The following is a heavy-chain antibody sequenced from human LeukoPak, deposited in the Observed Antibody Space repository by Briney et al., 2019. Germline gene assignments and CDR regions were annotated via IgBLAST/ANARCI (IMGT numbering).Heavy chain of an antibody. CDR2: IYYSGST. CDR3: ARSGRGKGSGGRWYFDY. J-gene: IGHJ4*02. V-gene: IGHV4-39*01. CDR1: GGSISSSSYY. Sequence: SETLSLTCTVSGGSISSSSYYWGWIRQPPGKGLEWIGSIYYSGSTYYNPSLKSRVTISVDTSKNQFSLKLSSVTAADTAVYYCARSGRGKGSGGRWYFDYWGQGTLVTVSS. D-gene: IGHD6-19*01.